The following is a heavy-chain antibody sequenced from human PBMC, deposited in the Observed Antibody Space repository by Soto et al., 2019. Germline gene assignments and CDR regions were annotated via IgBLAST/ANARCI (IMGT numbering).Heavy chain of an antibody. CDR2: IYPGDSDT. V-gene: IGHV5-51*01. J-gene: IGHJ6*02. D-gene: IGHD6-6*01. CDR1: GYSFTSYW. Sequence: PGESLKISCKGSGYSFTSYWIGWVRQMPGKGLEWVGIIYPGDSDTRYSPSFQGQVTISADKSISTAYLQWSSLKASDTAMYYCASIAARRDHYYYGMDVWGHGTTVTVSS. CDR3: ASIAARRDHYYYGMDV.